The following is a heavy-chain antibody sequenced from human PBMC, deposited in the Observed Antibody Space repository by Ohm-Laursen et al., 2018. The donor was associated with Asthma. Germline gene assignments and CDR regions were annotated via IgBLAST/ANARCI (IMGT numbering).Heavy chain of an antibody. V-gene: IGHV3-48*04. CDR2: ISSSSSTI. Sequence: SLRLSCAASEFTFSLYSMNWVRQAPGKGLEWVSYISSSSSTIYYADLVKGRFTISRDNAKNSLYLQMNSLRVDDTAVYYCARYEVEASTSRLDHWGQGTLVTVSS. D-gene: IGHD2-15*01. CDR1: EFTFSLYS. CDR3: ARYEVEASTSRLDH. J-gene: IGHJ4*02.